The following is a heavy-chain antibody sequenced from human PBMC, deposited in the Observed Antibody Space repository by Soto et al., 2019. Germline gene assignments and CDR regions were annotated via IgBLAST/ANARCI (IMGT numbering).Heavy chain of an antibody. J-gene: IGHJ4*02. CDR2: VNPILSMS. CDR1: GDTFSFYT. V-gene: IGHV1-69*02. CDR3: ATSYGSGYRAFDY. D-gene: IGHD3-10*01. Sequence: QVQLVQSGAELKKPGSSVKVSCKASGDTFSFYTINWVRQAPGLGLEWMGRVNPILSMSNYAQKFQGRVTMTADMSQSRAYMELRSLRSEDTAFYYGATSYGSGYRAFDYWGQGALVTVSS.